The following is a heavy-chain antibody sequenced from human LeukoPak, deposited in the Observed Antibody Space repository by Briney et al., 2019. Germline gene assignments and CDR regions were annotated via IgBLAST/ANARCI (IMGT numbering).Heavy chain of an antibody. Sequence: GGSLRLSCAASGFTFSSYAMHWVRQAPGKGLEWVAVISYDGSNKYYADSVKGRFTISRDNSKNTLYLQMNSLRAEDTAVYYCARAHTVVVPCPVDVWGKGTTVTVSS. CDR3: ARAHTVVVPCPVDV. V-gene: IGHV3-30*04. CDR2: ISYDGSNK. J-gene: IGHJ6*04. CDR1: GFTFSSYA. D-gene: IGHD2-21*01.